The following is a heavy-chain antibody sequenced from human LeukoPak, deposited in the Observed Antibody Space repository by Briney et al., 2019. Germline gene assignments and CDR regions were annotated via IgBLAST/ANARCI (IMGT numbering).Heavy chain of an antibody. Sequence: SVKVSCKASGGTFGSYAISWVRQAPGQGLEWMGGIVPIFGTANYAQKFQGRVTITTDESTSTAYMELSSLRSEDTAVYYCAREGYGYSYGSQFDYWGQGTLVTVSP. V-gene: IGHV1-69*05. CDR3: AREGYGYSYGSQFDY. D-gene: IGHD5-18*01. CDR1: GGTFGSYA. J-gene: IGHJ4*02. CDR2: IVPIFGTA.